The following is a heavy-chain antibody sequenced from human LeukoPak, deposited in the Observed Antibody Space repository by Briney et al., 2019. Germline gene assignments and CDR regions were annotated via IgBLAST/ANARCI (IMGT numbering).Heavy chain of an antibody. V-gene: IGHV3-74*01. Sequence: GGSLRLSCAVSGFTFSSHWMHWVRHAPGKGLVWVSRINSDGSSTSYADSVKGRFTISRDNAKNTLYLQMNSLKAEDTAVYYCARGRGYSYGWSGEKLLDYWGQGTLVTVSS. J-gene: IGHJ4*02. CDR1: GFTFSSHW. CDR3: ARGRGYSYGWSGEKLLDY. CDR2: INSDGSST. D-gene: IGHD5-18*01.